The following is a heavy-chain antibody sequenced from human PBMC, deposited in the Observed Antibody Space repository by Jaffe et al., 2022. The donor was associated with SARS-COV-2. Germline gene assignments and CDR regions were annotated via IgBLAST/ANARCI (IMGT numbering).Heavy chain of an antibody. Sequence: QVQLQESGPGLVKPSQTLSLTCTVSGGSISSGGYYWSWIRQHPGKGLEWIGYIYYSGSTYYNPSLKSRVTISVDTSKNQFSLKLSSVTAADTAVYYCARGIVGATWTWEGWAFDIWGQGTMVTVSS. CDR3: ARGIVGATWTWEGWAFDI. CDR2: IYYSGST. D-gene: IGHD1-26*01. V-gene: IGHV4-31*03. J-gene: IGHJ3*02. CDR1: GGSISSGGYY.